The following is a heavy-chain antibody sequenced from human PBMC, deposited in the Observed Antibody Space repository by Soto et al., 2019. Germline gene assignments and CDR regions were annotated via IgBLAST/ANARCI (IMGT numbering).Heavy chain of an antibody. Sequence: QVQLVESGGGVVQPGRSLRLSCAASGFTFSSYAMHWVRQAPGKGLEWVAVISYDGSNKDYADSVKGRFTISRDNSKNPLYLQMNSVRAEDTAVYYCARALWRDDYNWRYFDLWGRVTLVTVSS. CDR1: GFTFSSYA. CDR2: ISYDGSNK. CDR3: ARALWRDDYNWRYFDL. V-gene: IGHV3-30-3*01. D-gene: IGHD4-4*01. J-gene: IGHJ2*01.